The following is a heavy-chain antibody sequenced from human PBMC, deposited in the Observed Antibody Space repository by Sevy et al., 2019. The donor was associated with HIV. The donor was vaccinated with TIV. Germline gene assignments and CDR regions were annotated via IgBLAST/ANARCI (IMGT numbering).Heavy chain of an antibody. CDR1: GFTFNNAW. CDR3: ATAPGYYDSAPFDY. CDR2: IKSKFDGETT. D-gene: IGHD3-22*01. Sequence: GGSLRLSCAVSGFTFNNAWMNWVRQAPGTGLQWVGLIKSKFDGETTDYAAPVKGRFTISRDDSKNTLFLQMNSLKIEDPGVYYCATAPGYYDSAPFDYWGPGTLVTVSS. V-gene: IGHV3-15*01. J-gene: IGHJ4*02.